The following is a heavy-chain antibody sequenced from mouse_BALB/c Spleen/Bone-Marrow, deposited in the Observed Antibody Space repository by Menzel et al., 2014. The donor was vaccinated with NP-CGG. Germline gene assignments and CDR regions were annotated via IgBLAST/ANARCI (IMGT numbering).Heavy chain of an antibody. V-gene: IGHV3-5*02. CDR2: IYYSGTI. CDR3: ARAYYWYAMDY. CDR1: GISITTGNYR. D-gene: IGHD2-10*01. J-gene: IGHJ4*01. Sequence: EVKLVESEPGLVKPSQTVSLTCTVTGISITTGNYRWSWIRQFPGNKLEWIGYIYYSGTITYNPSLTSRTTITRDTSKNQFFLEMNSLTAEDTATYYCARAYYWYAMDYWGQGTSVTVSS.